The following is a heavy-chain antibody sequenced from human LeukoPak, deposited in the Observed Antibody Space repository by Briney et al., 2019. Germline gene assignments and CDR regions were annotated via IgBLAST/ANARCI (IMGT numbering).Heavy chain of an antibody. J-gene: IGHJ4*02. CDR1: GFTFSSYS. CDR3: TRRGPEVAVATLFDY. D-gene: IGHD2-15*01. CDR2: IRRKAYGGTT. V-gene: IGHV3-49*03. Sequence: GGSLRLSCAASGFTFSSYSMNWFRQAPGKGLEWVGFIRRKAYGGTTEYAASVKGKFTISRDDSKSVAYLQMNSLKTEDTAVYYCTRRGPEVAVATLFDYWGQGTLVIVSS.